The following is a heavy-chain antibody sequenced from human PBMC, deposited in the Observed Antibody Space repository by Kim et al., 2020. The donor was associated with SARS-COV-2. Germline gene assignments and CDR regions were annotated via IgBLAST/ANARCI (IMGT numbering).Heavy chain of an antibody. CDR1: GCSISSYY. Sequence: SETLSLTCTVSGCSISSYYWSWIRQPPGKGLEWIGYIYYSGSTNYNPSLKSRVTISVDTSKNQFSLKLSSVTAADTAVYYCARGRSITIFGVVTAHSYMDVWGKGTTVTVSS. D-gene: IGHD3-3*01. CDR3: ARGRSITIFGVVTAHSYMDV. J-gene: IGHJ6*03. CDR2: IYYSGST. V-gene: IGHV4-59*01.